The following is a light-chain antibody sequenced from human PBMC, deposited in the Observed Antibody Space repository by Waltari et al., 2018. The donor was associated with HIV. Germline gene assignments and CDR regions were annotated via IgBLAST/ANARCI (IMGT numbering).Light chain of an antibody. J-gene: IGLJ2*01. Sequence: QSVLTQPPSASGTPGKRVPISCSGSSSNIGSNTVNWYQKLPGTAPKLLIYSNNQRPSGVPDRFSGSKSGTSASLAISGLQSEDEADYYCAAWDDSLNGRVFGGGTKLTVL. V-gene: IGLV1-44*01. CDR3: AAWDDSLNGRV. CDR2: SNN. CDR1: SSNIGSNT.